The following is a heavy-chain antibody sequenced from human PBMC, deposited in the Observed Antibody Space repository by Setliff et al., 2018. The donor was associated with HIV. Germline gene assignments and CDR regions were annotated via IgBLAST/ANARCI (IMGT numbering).Heavy chain of an antibody. Sequence: AASVKVSCKTSGGTLSNYVITWVRQAPGQGLEWMGMIIPMYNIPAYAQEFQGRVTFTADESTSTAYMELSSLSSEDTAVYYCARDQTGVAAAAFGGGSAWSDEGFDIWGQGTMVTVSS. CDR2: IIPMYNIP. V-gene: IGHV1-69*13. CDR1: GGTLSNYV. D-gene: IGHD6-13*01. CDR3: ARDQTGVAAAAFGGGSAWSDEGFDI. J-gene: IGHJ3*02.